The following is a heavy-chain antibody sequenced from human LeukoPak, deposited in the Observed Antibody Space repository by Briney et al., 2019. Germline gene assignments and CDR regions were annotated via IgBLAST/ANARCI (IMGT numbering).Heavy chain of an antibody. D-gene: IGHD3-9*01. CDR3: ARSYNILTGYHIGSYFDY. CDR2: ISGSGTSS. CDR1: GFMFNTFA. J-gene: IGHJ4*02. V-gene: IGHV3-23*01. Sequence: GGSLRLSCAASGFMFNTFAMSWVRQAPGKGLEWVSAISGSGTSSYYADSVKGRFIISRDKSTNTLHLQMNSLRPEDTAVYYCARSYNILTGYHIGSYFDYWGQGTLVTVS.